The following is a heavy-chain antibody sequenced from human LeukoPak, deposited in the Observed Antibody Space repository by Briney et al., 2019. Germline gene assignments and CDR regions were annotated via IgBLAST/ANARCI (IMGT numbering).Heavy chain of an antibody. CDR2: ISSSGSTI. J-gene: IGHJ4*02. V-gene: IGHV3-11*04. Sequence: GGSLRLSCAASGFTFSDYYMSWIRQAPGKGLEWVSYISSSGSTIYYADSVKGRFTISRDNAKNSLYLQMNSLRAEDTAVYYCASSPSSTYYYDSSGYSDIDYWGQGTLVTVSS. D-gene: IGHD3-22*01. CDR3: ASSPSSTYYYDSSGYSDIDY. CDR1: GFTFSDYY.